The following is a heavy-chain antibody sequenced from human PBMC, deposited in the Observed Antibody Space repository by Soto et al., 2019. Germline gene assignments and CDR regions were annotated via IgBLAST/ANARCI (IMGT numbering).Heavy chain of an antibody. V-gene: IGHV3-33*01. CDR1: GFTFSSYG. J-gene: IGHJ1*01. Sequence: QVQLVESGGGVVQPGRSLRLSCAASGFTFSSYGMHWVRQAPGKGLEWVAVIWYDGSNKYYADSVKGRFTISRDNSKNTLYLQMNSLRAEDTAVYYCARAEGIAAAGTGYFQHWGQGTLDTVSS. CDR2: IWYDGSNK. CDR3: ARAEGIAAAGTGYFQH. D-gene: IGHD6-13*01.